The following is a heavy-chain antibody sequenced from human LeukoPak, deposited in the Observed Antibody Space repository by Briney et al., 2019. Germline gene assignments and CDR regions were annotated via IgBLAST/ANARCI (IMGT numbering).Heavy chain of an antibody. CDR1: GGSIIGHW. J-gene: IGHJ4*02. CDR2: IFYSAGST. CDR3: ARRTTADASIDF. D-gene: IGHD2/OR15-2a*01. Sequence: SETLSLTCTVSGGSIIGHWWSWIRQPPGKGLEGIGHIFYSAGSTNYNPSLKSRLTLSLDTPKNQFSLKLTSVTAADTAMYDCARRTTADASIDFWGQGTLGTASS. V-gene: IGHV4-59*08.